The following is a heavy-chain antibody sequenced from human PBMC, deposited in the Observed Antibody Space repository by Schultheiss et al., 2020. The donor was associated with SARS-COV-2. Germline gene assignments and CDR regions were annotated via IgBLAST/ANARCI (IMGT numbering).Heavy chain of an antibody. D-gene: IGHD1-26*01. Sequence: SETLSLTCTVSGVSITSYYWSWIRQPPGKGLEWVGYFYYSGSTNYNPSLKSRVTISVDTSKNQFSLKLSSVTAADTAVYYCARHGQFSYHSGSYFMDYYGMDVWGQGTTVTVSS. CDR1: GVSITSYY. CDR2: FYYSGST. V-gene: IGHV4-59*01. CDR3: ARHGQFSYHSGSYFMDYYGMDV. J-gene: IGHJ6*02.